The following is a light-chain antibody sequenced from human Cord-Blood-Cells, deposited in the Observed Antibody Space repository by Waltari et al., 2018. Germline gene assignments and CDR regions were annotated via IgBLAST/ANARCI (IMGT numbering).Light chain of an antibody. CDR1: QSVLYSSNNKNY. CDR2: WAS. Sequence: DIVMTQSPDSLALSLGESATITSKSSQSVLYSSNNKNYLAWYQQKPGQSPKLLIYWASTRESGVPDRFSGSGSGTDFTLTISSLQAEDVAVYYCQQYYSTPYTFGQGTKLEIK. V-gene: IGKV4-1*01. CDR3: QQYYSTPYT. J-gene: IGKJ2*01.